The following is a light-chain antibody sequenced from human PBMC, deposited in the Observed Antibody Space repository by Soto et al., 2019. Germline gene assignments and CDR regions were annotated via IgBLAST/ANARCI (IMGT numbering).Light chain of an antibody. V-gene: IGKV3-20*01. Sequence: EIVLKQSPGTLYLSPGKRTTLSCRASQSVSSSYLARSQQNPGQAPRLRIYGASNRCTGIPDRFSGSGSGTDFTLTISRLEPEEVAVYYCQQYGSSPPGITFGQGTRLEIK. CDR3: QQYGSSPPGIT. J-gene: IGKJ5*01. CDR2: GAS. CDR1: QSVSSSY.